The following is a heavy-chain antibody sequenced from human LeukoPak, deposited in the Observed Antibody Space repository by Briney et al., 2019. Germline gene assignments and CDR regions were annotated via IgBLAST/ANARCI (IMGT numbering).Heavy chain of an antibody. J-gene: IGHJ4*02. D-gene: IGHD3-16*02. CDR1: GFTFSSYA. CDR3: AKDGDGWGSYRYQPYYFDY. Sequence: GGSLRLSCAASGFTFSSYAMSWVRQAPGKGLEWVSAISGSGGSTYYADSVKGRFTISRDNSKNTLYLQMNSLRAGDTAVYYCAKDGDGWGSYRYQPYYFDYWGQGTLVTVSS. V-gene: IGHV3-23*01. CDR2: ISGSGGST.